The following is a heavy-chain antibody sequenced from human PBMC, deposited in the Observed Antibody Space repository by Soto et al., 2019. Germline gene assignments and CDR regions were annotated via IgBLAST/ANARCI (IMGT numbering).Heavy chain of an antibody. CDR2: ISPIPGTA. CDR1: GGTFGSYA. D-gene: IGHD2-2*01. CDR3: ARSQGSSTSLEIYYYYYYGMDV. Sequence: QVQLVQSGAEVQKPGSSVKVSCKASGGTFGSYAISWVRQAPGQGLEWMGGISPIPGTANYAQKFQGRVTIAADESTSTAYMELSSLRSEDTAVYYCARSQGSSTSLEIYYYYYYGMDVWGQGTTVTVSS. V-gene: IGHV1-69*01. J-gene: IGHJ6*02.